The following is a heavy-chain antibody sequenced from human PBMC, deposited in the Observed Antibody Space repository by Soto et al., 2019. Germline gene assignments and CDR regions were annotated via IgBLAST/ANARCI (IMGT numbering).Heavy chain of an antibody. CDR2: ISAYSGNT. D-gene: IGHD4-17*01. CDR3: ARGRYGDY. J-gene: IGHJ4*02. CDR1: GYTFTTYG. Sequence: QVQLVQSGAEVKKPGASVKVSCKASGYTFTTYGISWVRQAPGQGLEWVGWISAYSGNTKYAQKLQGRVTVTTDTSTSTAYMEVRSLRSEETAVYYCARGRYGDYWGQGTLVTTSS. V-gene: IGHV1-18*01.